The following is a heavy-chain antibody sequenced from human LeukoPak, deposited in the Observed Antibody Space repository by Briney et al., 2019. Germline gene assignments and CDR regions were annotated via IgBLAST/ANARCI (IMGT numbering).Heavy chain of an antibody. Sequence: SETLSLTCAVSGGSISSSNWWSWVRQPPGKGLEWIGEIYHSGSTNYNPSLKSRVTISVDKSKNQFSLKLSSVTAADTAVYYCARVIAVAGLNFDYWGQGTLVTVSS. CDR3: ARVIAVAGLNFDY. V-gene: IGHV4-4*02. CDR2: IYHSGST. CDR1: GGSISSSNW. J-gene: IGHJ4*02. D-gene: IGHD6-19*01.